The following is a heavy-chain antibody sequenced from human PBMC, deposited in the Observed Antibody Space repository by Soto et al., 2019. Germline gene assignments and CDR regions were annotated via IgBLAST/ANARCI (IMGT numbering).Heavy chain of an antibody. V-gene: IGHV1-18*01. CDR2: ISAYKGDT. CDR1: GSTFPSVG. CDR3: AAVIIGNWFDP. D-gene: IGHD4-4*01. Sequence: ACGTVSFRPSGSTFPSVGISWVRQAPGQGLEWMGWISAYKGDTNYAPKCQGRVTMTTDTSTSTTYMELRSLRSDDTAVYYGAAVIIGNWFDPWGQGTLVTVSS. J-gene: IGHJ5*02.